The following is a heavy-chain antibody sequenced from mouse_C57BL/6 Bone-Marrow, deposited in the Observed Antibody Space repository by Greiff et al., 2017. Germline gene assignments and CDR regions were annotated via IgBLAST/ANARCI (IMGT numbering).Heavy chain of an antibody. CDR1: GFNIKDDY. Sequence: VQLQQSGAELVRPGASVKLSCTASGFNIKDDYMHWVKQRPEQGLEWIGWIDPENGDTEYASKFQGKATITADTSSNTAYLQLSSLTSEDTAVYYCTYLLLRYYYAMDYWGQGTSVTGSS. D-gene: IGHD1-1*01. V-gene: IGHV14-4*01. CDR2: IDPENGDT. J-gene: IGHJ4*01. CDR3: TYLLLRYYYAMDY.